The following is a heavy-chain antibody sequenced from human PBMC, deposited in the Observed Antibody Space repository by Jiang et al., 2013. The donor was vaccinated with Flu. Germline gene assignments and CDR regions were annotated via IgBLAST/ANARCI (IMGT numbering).Heavy chain of an antibody. J-gene: IGHJ4*02. Sequence: GSGLVKPSETLSLTCTVSGYSISSGYYWGWIRQPPGKGLEWIGSIYHSGSTYYNPSLKSRVTISVDTSKNQFSLKLSSVTAADTAVYYCARDAGHSGSFDYWGQGTLVTVSS. CDR2: IYHSGST. CDR1: GYSISSGYY. CDR3: ARDAGHSGSFDY. D-gene: IGHD6-13*01. V-gene: IGHV4-38-2*02.